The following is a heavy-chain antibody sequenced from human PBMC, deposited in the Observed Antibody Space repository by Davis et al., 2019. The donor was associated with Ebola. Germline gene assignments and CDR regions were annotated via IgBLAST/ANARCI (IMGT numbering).Heavy chain of an antibody. V-gene: IGHV5-10-1*01. D-gene: IGHD2-15*01. Sequence: GESLKISCKGSGYSFTSYWIGWVRHMPGKGLEWMGRIDPSDSYTNYSPSFQGHVTISADKSISTAYLQWSSLKASDTAMYYCARARVVVVAARYIYYYYGMDVWGQGTTVTVSS. J-gene: IGHJ6*02. CDR1: GYSFTSYW. CDR3: ARARVVVVAARYIYYYYGMDV. CDR2: IDPSDSYT.